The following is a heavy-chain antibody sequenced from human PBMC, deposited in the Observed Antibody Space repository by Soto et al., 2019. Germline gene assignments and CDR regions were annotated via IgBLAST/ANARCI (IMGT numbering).Heavy chain of an antibody. D-gene: IGHD1-1*01. CDR2: INSDGSST. J-gene: IGHJ6*02. Sequence: LRLSCAASGFTFSSYWMHWVRQVPGKGLVWVSLINSDGSSTRYADSVKGRFTISRDNAKNTLHLQMNSLRAEDTAVYYCARGSQLYYFYGMDVWGQGTTVTVSS. CDR1: GFTFSSYW. V-gene: IGHV3-74*01. CDR3: ARGSQLYYFYGMDV.